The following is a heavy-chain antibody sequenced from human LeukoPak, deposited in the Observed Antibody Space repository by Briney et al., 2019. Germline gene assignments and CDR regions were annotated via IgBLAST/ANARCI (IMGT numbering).Heavy chain of an antibody. V-gene: IGHV4-4*02. J-gene: IGHJ4*02. D-gene: IGHD1-26*01. CDR3: ARHQMGANTSDY. CDR2: FYDGWST. Sequence: SGTLSLTCAVSGGXISSGYWWSWVRQPPGKGLEWIGEFYDGWSTNYNPSLKSRVTISVDKSNNQFCLKLNSVTAADTAVYYCARHQMGANTSDYWGQGTLVTVSS. CDR1: GGXISSGYW.